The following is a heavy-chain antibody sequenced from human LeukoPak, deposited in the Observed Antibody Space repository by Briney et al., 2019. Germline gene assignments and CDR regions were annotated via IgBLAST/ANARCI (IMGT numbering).Heavy chain of an antibody. Sequence: GGSLRLSCAASGFTFSSYVMSWVRQAPGKGLEWVSGISGGGGSRYYADSVKGRFTISRDNSKNTLYRQMNSLRAEDTAVYYCAKQSGYSYDPKYYFDYWGQGTLVTVSS. V-gene: IGHV3-23*01. D-gene: IGHD5-18*01. CDR2: ISGGGGSR. CDR3: AKQSGYSYDPKYYFDY. CDR1: GFTFSSYV. J-gene: IGHJ4*02.